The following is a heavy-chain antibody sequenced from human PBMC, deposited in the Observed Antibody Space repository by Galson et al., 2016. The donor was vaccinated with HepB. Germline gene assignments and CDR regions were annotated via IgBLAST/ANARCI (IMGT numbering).Heavy chain of an antibody. J-gene: IGHJ6*02. CDR1: GDRVSSISAT. D-gene: IGHD5-12*01. CDR3: ARVRSGYSGYANPYYYGMDV. CDR2: TYYRSKWYN. Sequence: CAISGDRVSSISATWNWIRQSPSRGLEWLGRTYYRSKWYNDYALSVKSRITINPDTSKNQFSLQLNSVTPEDTAVYYCARVRSGYSGYANPYYYGMDVWGQGTTVTGSS. V-gene: IGHV6-1*01.